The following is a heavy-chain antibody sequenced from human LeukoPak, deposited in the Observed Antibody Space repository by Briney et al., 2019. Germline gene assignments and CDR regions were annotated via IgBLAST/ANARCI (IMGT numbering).Heavy chain of an antibody. CDR3: ARDRVGYGVGFRGLDY. CDR2: IIPNSGGT. CDR1: GYTFTGYY. Sequence: GASVKVSFKASGYTFTGYYMDRVRQATGQGLEWMGWIIPNSGGTNYAQKFQGRVTMTRDTSISTSYMELSRLRSDDTAVYYCARDRVGYGVGFRGLDYWGQGTLVTVSS. D-gene: IGHD4-17*01. J-gene: IGHJ4*02. V-gene: IGHV1-2*02.